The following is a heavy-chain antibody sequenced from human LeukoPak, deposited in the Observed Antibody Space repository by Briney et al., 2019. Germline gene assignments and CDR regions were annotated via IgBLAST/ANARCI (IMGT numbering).Heavy chain of an antibody. J-gene: IGHJ3*02. CDR1: GYSFTSYW. D-gene: IGHD1-26*01. CDR2: IYPGDSDT. Sequence: GESLKISCKGSGYSFTSYWIGWVRQMPGKGLEWMGIIYPGDSDTRYSPSFQGQVTISADKSISTAYLQWSSLKASDTAMCYCARRVGATWTAFDIWGQGTMVTVSS. V-gene: IGHV5-51*01. CDR3: ARRVGATWTAFDI.